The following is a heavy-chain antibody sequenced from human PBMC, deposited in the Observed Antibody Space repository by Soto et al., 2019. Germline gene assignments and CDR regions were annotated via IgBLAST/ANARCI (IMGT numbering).Heavy chain of an antibody. D-gene: IGHD3-10*01. J-gene: IGHJ4*02. Sequence: GGSLRLSCAASGFTFRSYAMSWVRQAPGKGLEWVSAITGSGDTTYYADSVKGRFTISRGNSKNTLYLQMNSLRAEDTAVYYCAKLFFGSGSYYNPIDYWGQGTLVTVSS. CDR3: AKLFFGSGSYYNPIDY. V-gene: IGHV3-23*01. CDR1: GFTFRSYA. CDR2: ITGSGDTT.